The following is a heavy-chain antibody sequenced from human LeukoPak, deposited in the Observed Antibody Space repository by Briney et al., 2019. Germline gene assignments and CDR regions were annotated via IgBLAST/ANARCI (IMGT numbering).Heavy chain of an antibody. J-gene: IGHJ4*02. CDR2: IYQSGST. Sequence: SETLSLTCTVSGYSISSGFYWGWIRQPPGKGLEWIGSIYQSGSTYYNPSLKSRVIISVDTSKNQFSLKLSSVTAADTAVYYCARGNYDFWSGPTGDYWGQGTLVTVSS. CDR3: ARGNYDFWSGPTGDY. CDR1: GYSISSGFY. D-gene: IGHD3-3*01. V-gene: IGHV4-38-2*02.